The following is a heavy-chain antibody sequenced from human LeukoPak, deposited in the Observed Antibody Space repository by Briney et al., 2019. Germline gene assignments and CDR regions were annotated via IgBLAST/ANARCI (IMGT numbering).Heavy chain of an antibody. CDR1: GFTFSSYS. J-gene: IGHJ4*02. CDR2: IYSGGST. CDR3: ARDRAYSGGYYHDY. Sequence: GGSLRLSCAASGFTFSSYSMNWVRQAPGKGLEWVSIIYSGGSTYYADSVKGRFTISRDNSMNTLYLQMNSLRAEDTAVYYCARDRAYSGGYYHDYWGQGTLVTVSS. V-gene: IGHV3-53*01. D-gene: IGHD1-26*01.